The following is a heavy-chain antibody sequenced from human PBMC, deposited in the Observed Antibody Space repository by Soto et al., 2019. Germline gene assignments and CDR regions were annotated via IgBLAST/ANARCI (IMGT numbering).Heavy chain of an antibody. J-gene: IGHJ3*01. D-gene: IGHD3-10*01. CDR2: IKFDGSSA. V-gene: IGHV3-74*01. Sequence: EVQLVESGGGLVQPGESLRLSCAASGFTFSDYWIHWVRQAPGKGLVWVSRIKFDGSSANYEDSVKGRLTNSRDNAKDRVSLQLYSLGAEDTAVYYSARGVRGHYGVDVCGQGTMVTVSS. CDR3: ARGVRGHYGVDV. CDR1: GFTFSDYW.